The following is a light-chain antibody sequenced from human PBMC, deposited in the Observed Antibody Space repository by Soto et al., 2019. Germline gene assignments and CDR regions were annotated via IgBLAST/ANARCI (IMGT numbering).Light chain of an antibody. CDR1: QHVSTN. V-gene: IGKV3-15*01. Sequence: EIVMTQSPATLSVSPGGSATLSCRASQHVSTNFAWYRQKPGQAPTLLIYRASTRATGIPARFSGSGSGTEFTLTISSLQSEDFSVYYCQQYNNWPYTFGQGTKLEIK. CDR2: RAS. J-gene: IGKJ2*01. CDR3: QQYNNWPYT.